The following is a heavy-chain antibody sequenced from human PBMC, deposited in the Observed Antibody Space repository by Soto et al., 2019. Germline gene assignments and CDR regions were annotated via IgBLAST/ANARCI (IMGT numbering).Heavy chain of an antibody. CDR1: VGGSFSSYY. CDR2: IYYSGST. V-gene: IGHV4-59*01. CDR3: ASNRGNYFDY. J-gene: IGHJ4*02. Sequence: SETLSLTYTVSVGGSFSSYYWSWIRQPPGKGLEWIGYIYYSGSTNYNPSLKSRLTMSVHTSQNQFSLKVNSVTAADTAVYYCASNRGNYFDYWGQGILVTVSS.